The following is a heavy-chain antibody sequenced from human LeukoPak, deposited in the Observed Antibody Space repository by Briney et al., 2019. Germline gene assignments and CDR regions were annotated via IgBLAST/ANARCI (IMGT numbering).Heavy chain of an antibody. CDR2: TNWDGGRT. J-gene: IGHJ6*03. D-gene: IGHD6-6*01. Sequence: GGSLRLSCAASGFTFDDYAMSWVRQTPGKGLEWVSGTNWDGGRTGYADSVKGRFTISRDNAKNSLYLQMNSLRAEDTAVYYCARADSSIAARLSRSSIFNYYYMDVWGKGTTVTVSS. V-gene: IGHV3-20*04. CDR1: GFTFDDYA. CDR3: ARADSSIAARLSRSSIFNYYYMDV.